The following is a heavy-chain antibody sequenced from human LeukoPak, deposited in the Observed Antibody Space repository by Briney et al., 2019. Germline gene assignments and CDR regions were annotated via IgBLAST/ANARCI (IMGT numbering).Heavy chain of an antibody. CDR1: GYTFTGYY. Sequence: GASVKVSCKASGYTFTGYYMHWVRQAPGQGREWMGWINPNRGGTNYAQKFKGRGTMTRDTSISTAYMELSRLRSDDTAVYYCARGGTNWGYYFDYWGQGTLVTVSS. J-gene: IGHJ4*02. D-gene: IGHD7-27*01. CDR3: ARGGTNWGYYFDY. V-gene: IGHV1-2*02. CDR2: INPNRGGT.